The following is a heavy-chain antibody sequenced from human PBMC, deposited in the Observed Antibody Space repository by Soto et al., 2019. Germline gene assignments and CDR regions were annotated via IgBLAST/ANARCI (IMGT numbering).Heavy chain of an antibody. CDR1: GYTFPTYG. CDR2: ISVYNGFT. V-gene: IGHV1-18*01. Sequence: QVQLVQSGGEVKKPGASVRVSCRASGYTFPTYGIAWVRQAPGQGLEWMGWISVYNGFTYYAQKFRGRVTVTTGKSTSTVHMELRSLSSDDTAVYYCAREFEGHSSSWPFDYWGQGTLVTVSA. D-gene: IGHD6-13*01. J-gene: IGHJ4*02. CDR3: AREFEGHSSSWPFDY.